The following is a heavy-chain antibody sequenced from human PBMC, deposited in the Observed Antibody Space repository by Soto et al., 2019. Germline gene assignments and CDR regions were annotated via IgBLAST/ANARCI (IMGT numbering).Heavy chain of an antibody. CDR1: GFTFSSYA. D-gene: IGHD3-22*01. Sequence: LRLSCAASGFTFSSYAMSWVRQAPGKGLEWVSAISGSGGSTYYADSVKGRFTISRDNSKNTLYLQMNSLRAEDTAVYYCAKDSSGYYHEDYWGQGTLVTVSS. J-gene: IGHJ4*02. CDR3: AKDSSGYYHEDY. V-gene: IGHV3-23*01. CDR2: ISGSGGST.